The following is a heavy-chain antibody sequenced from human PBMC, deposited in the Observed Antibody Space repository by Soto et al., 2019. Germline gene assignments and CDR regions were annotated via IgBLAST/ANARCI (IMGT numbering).Heavy chain of an antibody. Sequence: SETLSLTCTVSGDSISSYYWSWIRQPPGKGLEWIGYIYYSGSTNYNPSLKSRVTISVDTSKNQFSLRLSSMTAADTAVYYCARRNYQYCSGGSCYPGPFDYWGQGTLVTVSS. CDR1: GDSISSYY. CDR3: ARRNYQYCSGGSCYPGPFDY. V-gene: IGHV4-59*08. CDR2: IYYSGST. D-gene: IGHD2-15*01. J-gene: IGHJ4*02.